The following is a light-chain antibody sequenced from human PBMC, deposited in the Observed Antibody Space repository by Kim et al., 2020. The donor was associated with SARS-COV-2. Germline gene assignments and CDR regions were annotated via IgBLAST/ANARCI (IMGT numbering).Light chain of an antibody. CDR2: SKN. CDR3: NSRDSSGNHVV. Sequence: ALGKTGQIKGKEDSRRSYYASGYRRKPEQAAVLVIYSKNIRPAGIPDRFSGSSSGNTASLTITGDQAEDEADYYCNSRDSSGNHVVFGGGTQLTVL. J-gene: IGLJ2*01. V-gene: IGLV3-19*01. CDR1: SRRSYY.